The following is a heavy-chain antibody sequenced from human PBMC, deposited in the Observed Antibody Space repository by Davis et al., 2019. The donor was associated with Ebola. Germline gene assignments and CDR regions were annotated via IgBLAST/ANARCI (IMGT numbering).Heavy chain of an antibody. Sequence: PGGSLRLSCAASGFSFSSYAMNWVRQAPGKGLEWLSGISGSASSTYYADSVKGRFTISRDNSKNTLYLQMNSLRAEDTAIYFCANGVGVSPRRPDTYYFDYWGQGTLVTVSS. CDR3: ANGVGVSPRRPDTYYFDY. D-gene: IGHD3-3*01. J-gene: IGHJ4*02. CDR2: ISGSASST. CDR1: GFSFSSYA. V-gene: IGHV3-23*01.